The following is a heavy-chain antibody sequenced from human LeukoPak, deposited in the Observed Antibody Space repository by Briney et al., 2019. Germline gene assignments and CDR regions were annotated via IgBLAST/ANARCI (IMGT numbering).Heavy chain of an antibody. D-gene: IGHD6-13*01. CDR3: ARGPAAVRPGSSFDY. Sequence: ASVKVSCKASGYTFTSYGISWVRQAPGQGLEWMGWISAYNGNTNYAQKIQGRVTMTTDTSTSTAYMELRSLRSDDTAVYYCARGPAAVRPGSSFDYWGQGTLVTVSS. J-gene: IGHJ4*02. V-gene: IGHV1-18*01. CDR1: GYTFTSYG. CDR2: ISAYNGNT.